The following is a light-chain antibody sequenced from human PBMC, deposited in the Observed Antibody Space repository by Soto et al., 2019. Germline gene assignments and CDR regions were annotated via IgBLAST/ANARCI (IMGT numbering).Light chain of an antibody. Sequence: EIVLTQSPATLSLSPGESATLSCRASQSVSSYLVWYQQKPGQAPRLLIYDASNRAADIPARFSGSGSGTDFTLTISSLEPEDFAAYYCQQRYNWPPITFGQGTRLEIK. CDR3: QQRYNWPPIT. V-gene: IGKV3-11*01. CDR2: DAS. J-gene: IGKJ5*01. CDR1: QSVSSY.